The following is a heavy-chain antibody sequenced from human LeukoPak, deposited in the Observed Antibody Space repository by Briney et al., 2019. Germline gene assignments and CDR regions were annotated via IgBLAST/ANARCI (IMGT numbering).Heavy chain of an antibody. V-gene: IGHV1-18*01. CDR1: GYTFTSYG. CDR2: ISAYNGNT. D-gene: IGHD5-12*01. CDR3: AIRTLGLLRKGGAMDV. J-gene: IGHJ6*03. Sequence: ASVKVSCKASGYTFTSYGISWVRQAPGQGLEWMGWISAYNGNTKYAQRLQGRVTMTTDTSTTTAYMELSRLRSDDTAVYYCAIRTLGLLRKGGAMDVWGKGTTVTVSS.